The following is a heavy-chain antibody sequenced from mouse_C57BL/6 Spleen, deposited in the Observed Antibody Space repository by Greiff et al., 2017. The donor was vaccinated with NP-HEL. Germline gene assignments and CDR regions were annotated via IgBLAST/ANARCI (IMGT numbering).Heavy chain of an antibody. Sequence: QVQLQQPGAELVMPGASVKLSCKASGYTFTSYWMHWVKQRPGQGLEWIGEIDPSDSDTNYNQKFKGKATLTVDKSSSTAYMQLSSLTSEDSAVYYCARHYGSSSLYFDVWGQGTTLTVSS. CDR3: ARHYGSSSLYFDV. CDR2: IDPSDSDT. J-gene: IGHJ2*01. V-gene: IGHV1-69*01. CDR1: GYTFTSYW. D-gene: IGHD1-1*01.